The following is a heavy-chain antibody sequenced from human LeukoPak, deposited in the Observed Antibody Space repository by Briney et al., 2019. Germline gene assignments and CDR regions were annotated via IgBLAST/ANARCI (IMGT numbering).Heavy chain of an antibody. CDR3: ACGSIVGVLWG. D-gene: IGHD1-26*01. V-gene: IGHV4-59*01. CDR2: IYYSGST. Sequence: SETLSLTCTVSGGSISTFYWSWIRQPPGKGLEWIGYIYYSGSTNSNPSLKSRVTMSVDTSKNQFSLKLSSVTAADTAVYYCACGSIVGVLWGWGQGTLVTVSS. CDR1: GGSISTFY. J-gene: IGHJ4*02.